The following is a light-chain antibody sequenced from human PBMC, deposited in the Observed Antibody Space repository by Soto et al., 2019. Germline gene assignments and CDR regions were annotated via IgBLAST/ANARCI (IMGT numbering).Light chain of an antibody. J-gene: IGKJ4*01. CDR3: QYGSKRRAT. CDR2: AAS. Sequence: CPVTLSLHRRERATLSCRANQTISNSLAWYQQTPGQAPRLLIYAASTRATGVAARFSGSGSGKEFTLTISSLQSEDFAFYYCQYGSKRRATFGGGTKVDIK. CDR1: QTISNS. V-gene: IGKV3-15*01.